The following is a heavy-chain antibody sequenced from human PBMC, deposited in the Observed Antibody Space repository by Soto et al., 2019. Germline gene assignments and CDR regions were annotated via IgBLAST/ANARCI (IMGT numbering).Heavy chain of an antibody. D-gene: IGHD5-12*01. CDR1: GFTFSIYS. J-gene: IGHJ4*02. V-gene: IGHV3-48*02. CDR2: ISSSGSTM. Sequence: GGSLRLSCAASGFTFSIYSMNWVRQAPGKGLECVSYISSSGSTMFYAGSVKGRFTISRDNAKNSLYLQMNSLRDEDTAVYYCARDWRDGYNYGGYWGQGTLVTVSS. CDR3: ARDWRDGYNYGGY.